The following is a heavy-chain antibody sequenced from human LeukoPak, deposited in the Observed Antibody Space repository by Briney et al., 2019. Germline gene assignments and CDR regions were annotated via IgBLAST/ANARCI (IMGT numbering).Heavy chain of an antibody. V-gene: IGHV4-61*02. Sequence: SETLSLTCTVSGGSISSGSYYWTWIRQPAGKGLEWIGRIYTSGSTNYNPSLKSRVTISVDKSKNQFSLKLSSVTAADTAVYYCARLSTVTTSFDYWGQGTLVTVSS. J-gene: IGHJ4*02. CDR3: ARLSTVTTSFDY. CDR1: GGSISSGSYY. CDR2: IYTSGST. D-gene: IGHD4-17*01.